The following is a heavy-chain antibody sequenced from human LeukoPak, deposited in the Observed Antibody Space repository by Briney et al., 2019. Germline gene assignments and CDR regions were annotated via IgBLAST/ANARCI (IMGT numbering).Heavy chain of an antibody. CDR2: ITGSGDTT. V-gene: IGHV3-23*01. CDR3: AKWGDYDILTGYYVSDF. J-gene: IGHJ4*02. Sequence: GGSLRLSCAASGFIFRNYAMSWVRQAQGKGLEWVSAITGSGDTTYYADSVKGRFTISRDNSKNTLYVEMNTLRAEDTAVYYCAKWGDYDILTGYYVSDFWGQGTLVTASS. D-gene: IGHD3-9*01. CDR1: GFIFRNYA.